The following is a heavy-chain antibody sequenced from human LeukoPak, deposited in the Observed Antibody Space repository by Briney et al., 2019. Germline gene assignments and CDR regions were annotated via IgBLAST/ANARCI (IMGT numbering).Heavy chain of an antibody. J-gene: IGHJ4*02. V-gene: IGHV3-7*01. CDR2: IKQDGSEK. CDR3: ARDAHGGYYDFWSGYYAHHFDY. D-gene: IGHD3-3*01. CDR1: GFTFSSYW. Sequence: GGSLRLSCAASGFTFSSYWMSWVRQAPGKGLEWVANIKQDGSEKYYVDSVKGQFTISRDNAKNSLYLQMNSLRAEDTAVYYCARDAHGGYYDFWSGYYAHHFDYWGQGTLVTVSS.